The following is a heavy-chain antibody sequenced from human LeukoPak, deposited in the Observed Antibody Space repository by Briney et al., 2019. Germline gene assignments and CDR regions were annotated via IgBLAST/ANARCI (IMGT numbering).Heavy chain of an antibody. V-gene: IGHV1-2*02. D-gene: IGHD3-10*01. CDR2: INPNSGGT. CDR3: ARDKRDYYGSGNQIPPLIDY. Sequence: ASVKVSCKASGYSFTGDYMHWVRQAPGQGLEWMGWINPNSGGTNSAQKFQGRVTMTRDTSISTAYMELSRLRSDDTAVYYCARDKRDYYGSGNQIPPLIDYWGQGTLVTVSS. CDR1: GYSFTGDY. J-gene: IGHJ4*02.